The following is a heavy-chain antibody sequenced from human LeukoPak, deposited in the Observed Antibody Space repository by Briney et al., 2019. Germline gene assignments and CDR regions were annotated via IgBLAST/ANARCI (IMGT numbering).Heavy chain of an antibody. CDR3: AKDSRGYQDYFDY. D-gene: IGHD3-22*01. V-gene: IGHV3-23*01. Sequence: PGGSLRLSCAASGFTFSSYGMSWVRQAPGKGLEWVSVISGSGGSTYYAASVKGRFTISRDNSKNTLYLQMNSLRAEHTAVYYCAKDSRGYQDYFDYWGQGTQVTVSS. CDR1: GFTFSSYG. CDR2: ISGSGGST. J-gene: IGHJ4*02.